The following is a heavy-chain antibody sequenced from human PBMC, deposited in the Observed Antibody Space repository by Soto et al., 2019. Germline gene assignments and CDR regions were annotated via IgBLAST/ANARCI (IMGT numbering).Heavy chain of an antibody. CDR3: GRCTSTSCHLGSDY. CDR2: IPHDGINK. Sequence: GGSLRLSCAASGLDFSSEVMCWVRQAPGKGLERVALIPHDGINKYYADSVRGRFTISRDSSTNTLYLQMNSLRAADTAMYYCGRCTSTSCHLGSDYWGQGTLVTVSS. J-gene: IGHJ4*02. D-gene: IGHD2-2*01. CDR1: GLDFSSEV. V-gene: IGHV3-30-3*01.